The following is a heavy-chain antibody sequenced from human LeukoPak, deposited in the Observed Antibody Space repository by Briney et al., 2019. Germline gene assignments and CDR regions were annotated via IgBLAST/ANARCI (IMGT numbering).Heavy chain of an antibody. J-gene: IGHJ4*02. CDR3: ARHGGYYFDY. D-gene: IGHD3-16*01. CDR2: IHYNGIT. CDR1: GGSISSSNYY. V-gene: IGHV4-39*01. Sequence: SETLSLTCTVSGGSISSSNYYWGWIRQPPGKGLEWIGTIHYNGITYYNPSLRSRVTISGDTSKNQFSLKLISVTAADTAVYYCARHGGYYFDYWGQGILVTVSS.